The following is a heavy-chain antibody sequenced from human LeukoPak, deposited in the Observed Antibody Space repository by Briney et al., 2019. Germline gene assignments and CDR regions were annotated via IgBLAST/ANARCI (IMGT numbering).Heavy chain of an antibody. V-gene: IGHV3-33*01. CDR3: ARGGRAAAGPPNDY. Sequence: GGSLRLSCAASGFTFSSYGMHWVRQAPGKGLEWAAVIWYDGSNKYYADSVKGRFTISRDNSKNTLYLQMNSLRAEDTAVYYCARGGRAAAGPPNDYWGQGTLVTVSS. J-gene: IGHJ4*02. CDR2: IWYDGSNK. CDR1: GFTFSSYG. D-gene: IGHD6-13*01.